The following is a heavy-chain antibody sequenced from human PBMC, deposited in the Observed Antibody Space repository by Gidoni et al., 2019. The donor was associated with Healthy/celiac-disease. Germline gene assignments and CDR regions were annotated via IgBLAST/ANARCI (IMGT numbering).Heavy chain of an antibody. D-gene: IGHD3-3*01. CDR1: GYTFPGSY. V-gene: IGHV1-2*02. Sequence: QVQLVQSGAEVKKPGASVKVSCKASGYTFPGSYMPWVRQAPGQGLEWMGWINPNSGGTNYAQKFQGRVTMTRDTSISTAYMELSRLRSDDTAVYYCARSGEGGATYYDFWSGYSVGGTYYFDYWGQGTLVTVSS. CDR3: ARSGEGGATYYDFWSGYSVGGTYYFDY. CDR2: INPNSGGT. J-gene: IGHJ4*02.